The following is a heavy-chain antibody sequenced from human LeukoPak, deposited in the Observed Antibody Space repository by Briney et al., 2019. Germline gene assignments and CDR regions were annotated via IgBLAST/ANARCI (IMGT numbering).Heavy chain of an antibody. CDR1: GFTFSSYS. J-gene: IGHJ3*02. CDR3: ARGTNNAFDI. D-gene: IGHD2-2*01. V-gene: IGHV3-48*04. Sequence: GGSLRLSCAASGFTFSSYSMTWVRQTPEKGLQWVSYISSGSSTVYYADSVRGRFTISRDNAENSLYLQMNSLRAEDTAVYYCARGTNNAFDIWGQGTIVTVSS. CDR2: ISSGSSTV.